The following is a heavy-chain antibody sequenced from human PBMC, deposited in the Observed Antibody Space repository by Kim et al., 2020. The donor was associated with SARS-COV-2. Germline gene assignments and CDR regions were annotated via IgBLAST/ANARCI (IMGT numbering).Heavy chain of an antibody. CDR1: GGTFSSYS. Sequence: SVKVSCKASGGTFSSYSISWVRQAPGQGLEWMGGIVPIFGTANYAQKFQGRVTITADESTSTAYMELSSLRSEDTAVYYCAREHRGMGETHLDYWGQGTLVTVSP. CDR3: AREHRGMGETHLDY. V-gene: IGHV1-69*13. J-gene: IGHJ4*02. CDR2: IVPIFGTA. D-gene: IGHD5-18*01.